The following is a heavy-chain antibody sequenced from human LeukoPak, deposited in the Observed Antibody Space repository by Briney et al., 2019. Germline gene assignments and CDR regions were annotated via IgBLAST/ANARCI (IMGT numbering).Heavy chain of an antibody. Sequence: PGGSLRLSCAASGFTFTTYTMSWVRQTPGKGLEWVSGINWSGGSTGYADSVKGRFTISRDNAKNSLYLQMNSLRAEDTALYYCARPYDSSGYYQIVTHFDYWGQGTLVTVSS. D-gene: IGHD3-22*01. CDR3: ARPYDSSGYYQIVTHFDY. CDR2: INWSGGST. V-gene: IGHV3-20*04. J-gene: IGHJ4*02. CDR1: GFTFTTYT.